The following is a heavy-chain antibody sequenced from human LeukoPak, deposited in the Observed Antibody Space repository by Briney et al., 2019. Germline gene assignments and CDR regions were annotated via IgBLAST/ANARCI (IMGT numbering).Heavy chain of an antibody. CDR3: ARDLRGGYYYDSSGYYP. J-gene: IGHJ5*02. CDR1: GYTFTGYY. Sequence: ASVKVSCKASGYTFTGYYMHWVRQAPGQGLEWMGWINPNSGGTNYAQKFQGRVTMARDTSISTAYMELSRLRSDDTAVYYCARDLRGGYYYDSSGYYPWGQGTLVTVSS. V-gene: IGHV1-2*02. CDR2: INPNSGGT. D-gene: IGHD3-22*01.